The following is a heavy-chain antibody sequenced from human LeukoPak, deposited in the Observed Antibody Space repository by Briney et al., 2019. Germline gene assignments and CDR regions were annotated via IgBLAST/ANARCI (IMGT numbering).Heavy chain of an antibody. CDR3: ARDGAVAGPNFDY. CDR2: INTNTGNP. Sequence: VASVKVSCKASGYTFTSYAMNCVRQAPGQGLEWMGWINTNTGNPTYAQGFTGRFVFSLDTSVSTAYLQISSLKAEDTAVYYCARDGAVAGPNFDYWGQGTLVTVSS. V-gene: IGHV7-4-1*02. CDR1: GYTFTSYA. D-gene: IGHD6-19*01. J-gene: IGHJ4*02.